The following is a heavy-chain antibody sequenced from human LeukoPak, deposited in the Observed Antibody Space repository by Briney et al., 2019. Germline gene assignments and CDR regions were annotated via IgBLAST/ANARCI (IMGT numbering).Heavy chain of an antibody. CDR1: GFIFSSC. D-gene: IGHD5-18*01. CDR2: ISGSSFYI. CDR3: ARIGDPYGYAPLDL. J-gene: IGHJ4*02. Sequence: PGGSLRLSCAASGFIFSSCMSWVRQAPGKGLEWVSSISGSSFYINYADSVRGRFTISRDNAENSVYLQMSSLRDEDTAVYYCARIGDPYGYAPLDLWGQGTLVAVST. V-gene: IGHV3-21*01.